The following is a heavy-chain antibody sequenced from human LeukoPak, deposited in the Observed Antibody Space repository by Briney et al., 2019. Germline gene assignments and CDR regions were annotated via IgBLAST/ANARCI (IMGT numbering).Heavy chain of an antibody. Sequence: PSETLSLTCTVSGVSISSYYWSWIRQPPGKGLEWIGYIYYSGSTNYNPSLKSRVTISVDTSKNQFSLKLSSVTAADTAVYYCARETRTTVTAMVPSAFDIWGQGTMVTVSS. V-gene: IGHV4-59*01. J-gene: IGHJ3*02. D-gene: IGHD5-18*01. CDR1: GVSISSYY. CDR3: ARETRTTVTAMVPSAFDI. CDR2: IYYSGST.